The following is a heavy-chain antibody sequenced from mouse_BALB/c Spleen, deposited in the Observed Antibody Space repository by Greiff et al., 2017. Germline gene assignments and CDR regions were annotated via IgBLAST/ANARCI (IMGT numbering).Heavy chain of an antibody. CDR2: IDPETGGT. CDR1: GYTFTDYE. CDR3: ARDRYYGSYAMDY. Sequence: VQLQQSGAELVRPGASVTLSCKASGYTFTDYEMHWVKQTPVHGLEWIGAIDPETGGTAYNQKFKGKATLTVDKSSSTAFMHLNSLTSEDSAVYYCARDRYYGSYAMDYWGQGTSVTVSS. J-gene: IGHJ4*01. V-gene: IGHV1-15*01. D-gene: IGHD1-1*01.